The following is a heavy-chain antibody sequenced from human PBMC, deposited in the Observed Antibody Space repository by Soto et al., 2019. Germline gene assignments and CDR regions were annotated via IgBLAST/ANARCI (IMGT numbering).Heavy chain of an antibody. D-gene: IGHD3-10*01. Sequence: GGSLRLSCAASGFTFDDYAMHWVRQAPGKGLEWVSGISWNSGSIGYADSVKGRFTISRDNAKNSLYLQMNSLKAEDTGLYYCAKDHGPRDYYGSGSYDYWGQGTLVTVSS. J-gene: IGHJ4*02. V-gene: IGHV3-9*01. CDR3: AKDHGPRDYYGSGSYDY. CDR2: ISWNSGSI. CDR1: GFTFDDYA.